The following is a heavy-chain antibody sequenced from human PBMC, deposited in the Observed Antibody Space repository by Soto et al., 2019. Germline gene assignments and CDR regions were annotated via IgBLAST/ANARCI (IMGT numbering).Heavy chain of an antibody. CDR2: IYSGGST. D-gene: IGHD3-22*01. CDR1: GFTVSSNY. CDR3: GREGICGHYDSSGYSSFDY. V-gene: IGHV3-53*01. Sequence: PGGSLRLSCAASGFTVSSNYMSWVRQAPGKGLEWVSVIYSGGSTYYADSVKGRFTISRDNAKNTLYLQINSLRAEDTAVYYCGREGICGHYDSSGYSSFDYGGREPLVTVSS. J-gene: IGHJ4*02.